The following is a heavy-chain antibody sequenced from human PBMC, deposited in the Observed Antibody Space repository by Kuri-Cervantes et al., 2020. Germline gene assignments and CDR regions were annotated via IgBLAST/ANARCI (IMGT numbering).Heavy chain of an antibody. J-gene: IGHJ4*02. V-gene: IGHV4-39*01. D-gene: IGHD6-13*01. CDR2: MYFNERP. Sequence: GSLRLSCTVSGDSISSSRYYWGWVRQPPGKGLEWVASMYFNERPYSNPSLRSRVTISIDTSKNQFSLKLSSVTAADTAVYYCARTTLVAAGTSKAHDNWGQGTLVTVSS. CDR1: GDSISSSRYY. CDR3: ARTTLVAAGTSKAHDN.